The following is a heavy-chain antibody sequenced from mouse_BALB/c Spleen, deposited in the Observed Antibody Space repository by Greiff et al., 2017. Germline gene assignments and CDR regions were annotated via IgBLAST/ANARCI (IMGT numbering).Heavy chain of an antibody. CDR2: ISSGSSTI. D-gene: IGHD1-1*01. J-gene: IGHJ2*01. V-gene: IGHV5-17*02. CDR1: GFTFSSFG. Sequence: EVMLVESGGGLVQPGGSRKLSCAASGFTFSSFGMHWVRQAPEKGLEWVAYISSGSSTIYYADTVKGRFTISRDNPKNTLFLQMTSLRSEDTAMYYCARGVVEGYFDYWGQGTTLTVSS. CDR3: ARGVVEGYFDY.